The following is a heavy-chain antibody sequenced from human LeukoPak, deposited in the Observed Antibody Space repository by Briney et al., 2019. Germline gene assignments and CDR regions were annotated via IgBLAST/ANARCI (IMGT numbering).Heavy chain of an antibody. CDR1: GFTFSSYG. Sequence: GGSLRLSCAASGFTFSSYGMHWVRQAPGKGLEWVAVISYDGSNKYYADSVKGRFTISRDNSKNTLYLQMNSLRAEDTAVYYCANPGDYEYFQHWGQGTLVTVSS. D-gene: IGHD4-17*01. CDR2: ISYDGSNK. CDR3: ANPGDYEYFQH. V-gene: IGHV3-30*18. J-gene: IGHJ1*01.